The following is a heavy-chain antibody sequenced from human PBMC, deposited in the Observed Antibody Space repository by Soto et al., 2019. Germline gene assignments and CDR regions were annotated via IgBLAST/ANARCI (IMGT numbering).Heavy chain of an antibody. CDR1: GRSIHSCHW. D-gene: IGHD6-19*01. Sequence: SETLSLICAVSGRSIHSCHWWSWVRQPPGKGLEWIGEIYHSGSTNYNPSLKSRVTISVDKSKNQFSLKLSSVTAADTAVYYCARREDSSGWYLIDYWGQGTLVTVS. V-gene: IGHV4-4*02. CDR2: IYHSGST. J-gene: IGHJ4*02. CDR3: ARREDSSGWYLIDY.